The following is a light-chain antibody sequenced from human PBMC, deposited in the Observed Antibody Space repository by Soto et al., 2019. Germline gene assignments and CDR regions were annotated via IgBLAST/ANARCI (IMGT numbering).Light chain of an antibody. J-gene: IGKJ1*01. V-gene: IGKV2-30*02. Sequence: DVVMTQSPPPLPVTLGQPASISCRSSQSLVHSDGNTYLTWFHQRPGQSPRRLIYDISKRDSGVPDRFSGSGSGTDFTLKISRVEAEDVGVYYCMQGTHWPWTFGQGTKVEIK. CDR2: DIS. CDR3: MQGTHWPWT. CDR1: QSLVHSDGNTY.